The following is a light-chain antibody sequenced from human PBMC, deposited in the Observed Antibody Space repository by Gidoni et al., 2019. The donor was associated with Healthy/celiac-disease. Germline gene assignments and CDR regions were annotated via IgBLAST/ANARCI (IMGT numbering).Light chain of an antibody. V-gene: IGLV3-19*01. CDR1: SLRSYY. CDR3: NSRDSSGNHVV. Sequence: SSELTQDPDVSVALGQTVRITCQGDSLRSYYASWYQQKPGQAPVLVIYGKNNRPSGIPVRFSGSSSGNTASLTITGAQAEDEADYYCNSRDSSGNHVVFGGGTKLTVL. CDR2: GKN. J-gene: IGLJ2*01.